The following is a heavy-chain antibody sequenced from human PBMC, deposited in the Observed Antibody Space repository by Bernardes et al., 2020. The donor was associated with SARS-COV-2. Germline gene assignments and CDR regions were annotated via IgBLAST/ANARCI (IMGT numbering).Heavy chain of an antibody. D-gene: IGHD3-22*01. J-gene: IGHJ4*02. V-gene: IGHV3-7*01. CDR1: GFTFSSYW. CDR3: TRHHSSDYYTYFDY. Sequence: GGSLRLSCAASGFTFSSYWMSWVRQAPGKGLEWVANINLDGSEKYYVDSVKARFTISRDNAKNSLYLQMNSLRAEDTAVYYCTRHHSSDYYTYFDYWGQGTLVTVSS. CDR2: INLDGSEK.